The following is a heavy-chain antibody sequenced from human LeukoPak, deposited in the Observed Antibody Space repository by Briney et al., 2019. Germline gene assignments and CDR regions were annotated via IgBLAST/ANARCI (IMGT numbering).Heavy chain of an antibody. V-gene: IGHV3-23*01. D-gene: IGHD5-18*01. CDR1: GFTFSSYD. CDR2: ISNGGGST. CDR3: AKDRRGYSYGYLFDY. Sequence: PGGSLRLSCAASGFTFSSYDMSWVRQAPGKGLEWVSAISNGGGSTYYADSVKGRFTISRDNSKNTLYLQMNSLRAEDTAVYHCAKDRRGYSYGYLFDYWGQGTLVTVSS. J-gene: IGHJ4*02.